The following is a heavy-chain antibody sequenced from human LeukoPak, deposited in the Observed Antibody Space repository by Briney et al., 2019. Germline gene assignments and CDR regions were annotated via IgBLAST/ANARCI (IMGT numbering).Heavy chain of an antibody. CDR1: GFTFSRYE. J-gene: IGHJ4*02. CDR3: ARETGITMVRGRFDFDY. Sequence: GGSLRLSCAASGFTFSRYEINWVRQAPGKGLEWVSYISSSGSTIYYADSVKGRFTISRDNAKNSLYLQMNSLRAEDTSVYYCARETGITMVRGRFDFDYWGEGTVDTVSS. V-gene: IGHV3-48*03. CDR2: ISSSGSTI. D-gene: IGHD3-10*01.